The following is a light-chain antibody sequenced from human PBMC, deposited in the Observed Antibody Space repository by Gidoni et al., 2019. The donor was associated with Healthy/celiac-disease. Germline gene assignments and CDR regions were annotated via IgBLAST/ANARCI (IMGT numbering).Light chain of an antibody. Sequence: EIVMTQSPAPLSVSPGERSTLSCRASQSFSSNVAWYQQKPGKAPRLLIYGASNRATGIPTRFSGSGSGTEFNLTISSLQSEDVAVYYCQQYNNWTPYTFGQGNKLEIK. CDR1: QSFSSN. V-gene: IGKV3-15*01. J-gene: IGKJ2*01. CDR3: QQYNNWTPYT. CDR2: GAS.